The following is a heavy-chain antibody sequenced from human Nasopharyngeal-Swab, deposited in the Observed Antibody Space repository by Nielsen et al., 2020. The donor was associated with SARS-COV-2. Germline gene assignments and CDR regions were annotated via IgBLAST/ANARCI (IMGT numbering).Heavy chain of an antibody. CDR2: IWYDGSNK. D-gene: IGHD6-13*01. CDR3: ARDFGIAAAGSDVDY. J-gene: IGHJ4*02. Sequence: GGSLRLSCAASGFTFSSYGMHWVRQAPGKGLEWVAVIWYDGSNKYYADSVKGRFTTSRDNSKNTLYLQMNSLRAEDTAVYYCARDFGIAAAGSDVDYWGQGTLVTVSS. CDR1: GFTFSSYG. V-gene: IGHV3-33*01.